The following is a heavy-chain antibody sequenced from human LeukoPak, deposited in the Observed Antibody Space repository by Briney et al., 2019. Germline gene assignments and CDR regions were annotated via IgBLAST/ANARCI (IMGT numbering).Heavy chain of an antibody. CDR3: ARGIAAAAPADYFDY. CDR2: INHSGST. V-gene: IGHV4-34*01. CDR1: GGSFSGYY. D-gene: IGHD6-13*01. J-gene: IGHJ4*02. Sequence: SETLSLTCAVYGGSFSGYYWSWIRQPPGKGLEWIGEINHSGSTNYNPSLKSRVTISVDTSKNQFSLKLSSVTAADTAVYYCARGIAAAAPADYFDYWGQGTLVTVSS.